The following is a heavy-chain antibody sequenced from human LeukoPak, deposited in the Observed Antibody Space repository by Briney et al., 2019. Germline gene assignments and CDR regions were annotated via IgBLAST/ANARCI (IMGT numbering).Heavy chain of an antibody. Sequence: ASVKVSCKASGYTFTSYDINWVRQATGQGREWMGWMSPNSGNTGYAQKFQGRVTMTRNTAISTAYMELSSLRSEDTAVYFCVRTPPNWGADYWGQGTLVTVSS. CDR2: MSPNSGNT. J-gene: IGHJ4*02. V-gene: IGHV1-8*01. CDR3: VRTPPNWGADY. CDR1: GYTFTSYD. D-gene: IGHD7-27*01.